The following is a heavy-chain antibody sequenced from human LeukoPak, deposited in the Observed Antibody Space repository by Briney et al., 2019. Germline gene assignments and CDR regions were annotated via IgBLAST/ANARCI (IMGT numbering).Heavy chain of an antibody. V-gene: IGHV3-7*01. CDR2: INQDGSEK. Sequence: GGSLRLSCAASGFTFSSLWMTWVRQAPGKGLEWVANINQDGSEKYFVDSVKGRFTISRDNAKNSMFQQMNSLTVEDTAVYYCARHGGVSGYDLLDYWGQGTLVTVSS. CDR3: ARHGGVSGYDLLDY. J-gene: IGHJ4*02. CDR1: GFTFSSLW. D-gene: IGHD5-12*01.